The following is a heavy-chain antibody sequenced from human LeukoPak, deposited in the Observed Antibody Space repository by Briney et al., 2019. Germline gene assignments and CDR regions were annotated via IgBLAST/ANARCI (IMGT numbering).Heavy chain of an antibody. D-gene: IGHD3-3*01. Sequence: GGSLRLSCEASGFTFSSHWMHWVRQAPGKGLVWVANINGDGGSLGYADSVKGRFTISRDNAKNTLYLHMNSLRAEDTALYYCAKDQADDFWSGYQGYNWFDPWGQGTLVTVSS. V-gene: IGHV3-74*01. CDR3: AKDQADDFWSGYQGYNWFDP. CDR1: GFTFSSHW. J-gene: IGHJ5*02. CDR2: INGDGGSL.